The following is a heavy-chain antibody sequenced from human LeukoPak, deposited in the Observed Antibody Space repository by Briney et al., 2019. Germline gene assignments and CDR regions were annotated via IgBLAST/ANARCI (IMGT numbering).Heavy chain of an antibody. J-gene: IGHJ4*02. CDR3: AKFNAMTTLTPFDY. CDR2: ISASGGST. D-gene: IGHD4-17*01. CDR1: GFTFSNYA. V-gene: IGHV3-23*01. Sequence: PGGSLRRSCAASGFTFSNYAMIWVPQAPGKGLEWVSAISASGGSTYYADSVRGRFTISRDNSKNTLYMQMNSLRAEDTAIYYCAKFNAMTTLTPFDYWGQGTLVTVSP.